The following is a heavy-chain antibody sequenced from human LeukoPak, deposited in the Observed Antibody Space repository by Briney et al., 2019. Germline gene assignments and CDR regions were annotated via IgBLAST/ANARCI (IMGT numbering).Heavy chain of an antibody. J-gene: IGHJ4*02. CDR2: IYSGGGT. V-gene: IGHV3-66*01. Sequence: GGSLTLSCAASGFTLSSNYMSWVRQAPGKGLEWVSVIYSGGGTYYADSVKGRFTTSRDNSKNTVYLQMNSLRAEDTAVYYCATETDDDWGQGTLVTVHS. CDR3: ATETDDD. D-gene: IGHD2-21*02. CDR1: GFTLSSNY.